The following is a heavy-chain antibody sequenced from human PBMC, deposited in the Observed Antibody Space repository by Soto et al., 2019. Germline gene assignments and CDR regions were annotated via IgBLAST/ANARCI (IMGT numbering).Heavy chain of an antibody. CDR2: IYPGDSDT. D-gene: IGHD3-3*01. CDR3: ARGDYDFWSGSNFDY. J-gene: IGHJ4*02. V-gene: IGHV5-51*01. Sequence: GESLKISCKGSGYSFTSYWIGWVRQMPGKGLEWMGIIYPGDSDTRYSPSFQGQVTISADKSISTAYLQWSSLKASDTAMYYCARGDYDFWSGSNFDYWGQGTLVTVSS. CDR1: GYSFTSYW.